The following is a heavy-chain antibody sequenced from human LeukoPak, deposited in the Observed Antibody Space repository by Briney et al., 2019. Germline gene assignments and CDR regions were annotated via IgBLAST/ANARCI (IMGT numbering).Heavy chain of an antibody. CDR3: AKEEGVEMATITDY. Sequence: PGGSLRLSCAASGFTFSSYGMQWVRQAPGKGLEWVAVISYDGSNKYYADSVKGRFTISRDNSKNTLYLQMNSLRAEDTAVYYCAKEEGVEMATITDYWGQGTLVTVSS. V-gene: IGHV3-30*18. CDR2: ISYDGSNK. D-gene: IGHD5-24*01. CDR1: GFTFSSYG. J-gene: IGHJ4*02.